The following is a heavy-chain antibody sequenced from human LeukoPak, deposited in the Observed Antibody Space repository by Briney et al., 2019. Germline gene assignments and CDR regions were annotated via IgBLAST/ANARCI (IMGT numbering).Heavy chain of an antibody. J-gene: IGHJ2*01. D-gene: IGHD2-21*02. Sequence: GGSLRLSCAASGFTFSTSAMHWVRQAPGKGLEYVSAISSNGGTTYYANSVKGRFTISRDNSKKTVFLQMGSLRTEDMAVYYCARGEPDCAGDCPYWYLDLWGRGTLVTASS. V-gene: IGHV3-64*01. CDR1: GFTFSTSA. CDR3: ARGEPDCAGDCPYWYLDL. CDR2: ISSNGGTT.